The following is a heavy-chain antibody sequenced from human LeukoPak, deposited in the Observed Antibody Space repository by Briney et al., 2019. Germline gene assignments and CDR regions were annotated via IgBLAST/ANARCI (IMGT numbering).Heavy chain of an antibody. CDR1: GYTFTSYG. D-gene: IGHD6-19*01. Sequence: ASVKVSCKASGYTFTSYGISWVRQAPGQGLEWMGWISAYNGNTNYAQKLQGRVTMTTDTSTSTAYMELSSLRSEDTAVYYCASGGQAVAGTSQFDYWGQGTLVTVSS. CDR3: ASGGQAVAGTSQFDY. V-gene: IGHV1-18*01. J-gene: IGHJ4*02. CDR2: ISAYNGNT.